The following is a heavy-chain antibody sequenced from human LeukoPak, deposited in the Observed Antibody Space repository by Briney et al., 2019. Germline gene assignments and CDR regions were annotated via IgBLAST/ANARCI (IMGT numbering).Heavy chain of an antibody. V-gene: IGHV3-7*01. CDR3: ARDASAYY. J-gene: IGHJ4*02. Sequence: PGGSLRLSCVAPGLTLSNYWMSWVRQAPGKGLEWVATIKPDGSEKYYMDSVKGRFTISRDNAKRSLYLQMDSLRAEDTAVYYCARDASAYYWGQGTLVTVSS. D-gene: IGHD3-3*01. CDR1: GLTLSNYW. CDR2: IKPDGSEK.